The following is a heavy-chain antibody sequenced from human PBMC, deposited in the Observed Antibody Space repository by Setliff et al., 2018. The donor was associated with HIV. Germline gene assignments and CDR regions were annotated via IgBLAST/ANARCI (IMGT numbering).Heavy chain of an antibody. CDR1: NYSISSAYY. D-gene: IGHD6-25*01. CDR2: IYHSGST. Sequence: ETLSLTCAVSNYSISSAYYWGWIRHPPGKGLGWIGSIYHSGSTYYNPSLKSRVTISVDTSKNQFSLRLNSVTAADTAVYYCARYSPRGYTLTGPYWGQGTLVTVSS. V-gene: IGHV4-38-2*01. J-gene: IGHJ4*02. CDR3: ARYSPRGYTLTGPY.